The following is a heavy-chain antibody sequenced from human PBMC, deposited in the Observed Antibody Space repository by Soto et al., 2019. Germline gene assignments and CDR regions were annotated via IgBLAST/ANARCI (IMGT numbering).Heavy chain of an antibody. CDR3: ARGHSTDCSNGVCSFFYNHEMDV. CDR2: INPKSGGT. J-gene: IGHJ6*02. CDR1: GYSFTDYH. D-gene: IGHD2-8*01. V-gene: IGHV1-2*04. Sequence: VQLVQSGAEVKRPGASVRVSCKASGYSFTDYHIHWVRQAPGQGLELLGRINPKSGGTSTAQKFQGWVTMTRDRSISTVYMELTRLRSDDTAVYFCARGHSTDCSNGVCSFFYNHEMDVWGQGTTATVSS.